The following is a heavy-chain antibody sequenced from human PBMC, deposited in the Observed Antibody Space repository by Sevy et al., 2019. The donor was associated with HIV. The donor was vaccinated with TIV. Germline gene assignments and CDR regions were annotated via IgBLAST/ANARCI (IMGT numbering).Heavy chain of an antibody. J-gene: IGHJ4*02. D-gene: IGHD3-22*01. CDR1: GFTFSSYA. Sequence: GGSLRLSCAASGFTFSSYAMHWVRQAPGKGREWGAVISYDGSNKYNEDSVKGRFTISRDNSKNTLYLQMNSLRAEDTAVYYCARAPRYYYDSSGDSDYWGQGTLVTVSS. V-gene: IGHV3-30-3*01. CDR2: ISYDGSNK. CDR3: ARAPRYYYDSSGDSDY.